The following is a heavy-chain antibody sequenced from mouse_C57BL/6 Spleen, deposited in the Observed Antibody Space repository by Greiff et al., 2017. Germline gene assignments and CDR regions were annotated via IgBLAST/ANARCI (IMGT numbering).Heavy chain of an antibody. CDR2: IRSKSNNYAT. D-gene: IGHD2-4*01. J-gene: IGHJ3*01. V-gene: IGHV10-1*01. CDR1: GFSFNTYA. CDR3: VRQGYDYDFAY. Sequence: EVQRVESGGGLVQPKGSLKLSCAASGFSFNTYAMNWVRQAPGKGLEWVARIRSKSNNYATYYADSVKDRFTISRDDSESMLYLQMNNLKTEDTAMYYCVRQGYDYDFAYWGQGTLVTVSA.